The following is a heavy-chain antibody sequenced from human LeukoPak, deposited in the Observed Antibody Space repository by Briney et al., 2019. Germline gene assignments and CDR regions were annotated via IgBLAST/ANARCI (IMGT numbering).Heavy chain of an antibody. CDR1: GFTVSSNY. D-gene: IGHD3-22*01. CDR3: AKGENYYDSSGYWGAFDI. J-gene: IGHJ3*02. V-gene: IGHV3-66*01. Sequence: SGGSLRLSCAASGFTVSSNYMSWVRQAPGKGLEWVSVIYSGGSTYYADSVKGRFTISRDNSKNTLYLQMNSLRAEDTAVYYCAKGENYYDSSGYWGAFDIWGQGTMVTVSS. CDR2: IYSGGST.